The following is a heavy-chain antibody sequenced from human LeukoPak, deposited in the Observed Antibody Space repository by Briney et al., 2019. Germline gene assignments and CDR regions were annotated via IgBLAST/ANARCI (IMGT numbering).Heavy chain of an antibody. CDR1: GGTFSSYA. V-gene: IGHV1-69*05. CDR2: IIPIFGTA. CDR3: AATPSAGWYSSSWYNEYYYYYYMDV. Sequence: ASVKVSCKASGGTFSSYAISWVRQAPGQGLEWMGGIIPIFGTANYAQKFQGRDTITTDESTSTAYMELSSLRSEDTAVYYCAATPSAGWYSSSWYNEYYYYYYMDVWGKGTTVTVSS. D-gene: IGHD6-13*01. J-gene: IGHJ6*03.